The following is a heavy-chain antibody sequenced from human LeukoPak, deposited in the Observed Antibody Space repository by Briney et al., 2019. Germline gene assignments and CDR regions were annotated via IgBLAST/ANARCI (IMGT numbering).Heavy chain of an antibody. Sequence: ASVKVSCKASGYAFTSYDINWVRQATGQGLEWMGWMNPNSGNTGYAQKFQGRVTITRNTSISTAYMELSSLRSEDTAVYYCARVSEDFWSGYYAIDYWGQGTLVTVSS. CDR1: GYAFTSYD. V-gene: IGHV1-8*03. CDR2: MNPNSGNT. CDR3: ARVSEDFWSGYYAIDY. J-gene: IGHJ4*02. D-gene: IGHD3-3*01.